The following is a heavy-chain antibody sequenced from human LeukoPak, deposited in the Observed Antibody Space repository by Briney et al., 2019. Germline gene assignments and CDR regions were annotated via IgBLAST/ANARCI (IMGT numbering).Heavy chain of an antibody. CDR1: GFTFSSYA. Sequence: GRSLRLSCAASGFTFSSYAMHWVRQAPGKGLEWVAVISYDGSNKYYADSVKGRFTISRDNSKNTLYLQINSLRAEDTAVYYCAKDDRWLQYNDWGQGTLVTVSS. J-gene: IGHJ4*02. CDR3: AKDDRWLQYND. CDR2: ISYDGSNK. V-gene: IGHV3-30*04. D-gene: IGHD5-24*01.